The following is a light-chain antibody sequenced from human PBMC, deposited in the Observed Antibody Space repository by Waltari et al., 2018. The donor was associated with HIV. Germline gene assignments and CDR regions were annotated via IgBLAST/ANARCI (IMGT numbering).Light chain of an antibody. Sequence: DIVMTQSPDSLAVSLGERATINCKSSQSGLYSSNNKNYLAWYQQKPGQPPKLLIYWASARESGVPDRFSASESGTDFTLTISSLQAEDVAVYYCQQHYTTPLTFGGGTKVEI. CDR1: QSGLYSSNNKNY. CDR3: QQHYTTPLT. V-gene: IGKV4-1*01. J-gene: IGKJ4*01. CDR2: WAS.